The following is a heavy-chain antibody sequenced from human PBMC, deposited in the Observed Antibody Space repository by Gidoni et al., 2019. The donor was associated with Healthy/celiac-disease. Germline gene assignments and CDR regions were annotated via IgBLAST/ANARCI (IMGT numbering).Heavy chain of an antibody. V-gene: IGHV3-49*04. Sequence: EVQLVESGGGLVQPGRSLRLSCTASGFTFGDYAMSWVRQAPGKGLEWVGFIRSKAYGGTTEYAASVKGRFTISRDDSKSIAYLQMNSLKTEDTAVYYCTRERPHDDYGDYYFPDFDAFDIWGQGTMVTVSS. D-gene: IGHD4-17*01. CDR1: GFTFGDYA. CDR3: TRERPHDDYGDYYFPDFDAFDI. CDR2: IRSKAYGGTT. J-gene: IGHJ3*02.